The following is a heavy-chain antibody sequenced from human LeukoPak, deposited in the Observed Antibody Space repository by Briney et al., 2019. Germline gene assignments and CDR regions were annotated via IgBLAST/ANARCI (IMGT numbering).Heavy chain of an antibody. D-gene: IGHD6-6*01. CDR1: GYTFTSYY. Sequence: ASVKVSCKASGYTFTSYYMHWVRQAPGQGLEWMGIINPSGGSTSYAQKFQGRVTMTRDTSISTAYMELIRLRSDDTAVYYCAREIGDSISSRVFDYWGQGTLVTVSS. J-gene: IGHJ4*02. CDR2: INPSGGST. V-gene: IGHV1-46*01. CDR3: AREIGDSISSRVFDY.